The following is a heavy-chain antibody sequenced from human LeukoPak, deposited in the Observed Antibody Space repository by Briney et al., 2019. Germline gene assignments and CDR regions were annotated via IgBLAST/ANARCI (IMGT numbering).Heavy chain of an antibody. CDR1: GGSISSGSYY. V-gene: IGHV4-61*02. D-gene: IGHD6-13*01. Sequence: SETLSLTCTVSGGSISSGSYYWSWIRQPAGKGLEWIGRIYTSGSTNYNPSLKGRVTISVDTSKNQFSLKLSSVTAADTAVYYCARHPGIAALIDYWGQGTLVTVSS. J-gene: IGHJ4*02. CDR3: ARHPGIAALIDY. CDR2: IYTSGST.